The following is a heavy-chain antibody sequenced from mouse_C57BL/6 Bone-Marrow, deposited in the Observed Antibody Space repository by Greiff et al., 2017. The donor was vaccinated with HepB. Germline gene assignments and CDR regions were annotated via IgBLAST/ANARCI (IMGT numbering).Heavy chain of an antibody. CDR1: GYTFTSYW. CDR3: ARPKTAQASAMDY. D-gene: IGHD3-2*02. J-gene: IGHJ4*01. V-gene: IGHV1-55*01. Sequence: VQLQQPGAELVKPGASVKMSCKASGYTFTSYWITWVKQRPGQGLEWIGDIYPGSGSTNYNEKFKSKATLTVDTSSSTAYMQLSSLTSEDSAVYYCARPKTAQASAMDYWGQGTSVTVSS. CDR2: IYPGSGST.